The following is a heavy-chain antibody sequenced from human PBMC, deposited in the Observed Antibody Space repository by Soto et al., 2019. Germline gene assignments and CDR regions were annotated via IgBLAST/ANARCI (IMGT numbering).Heavy chain of an antibody. CDR1: GFTFSNAW. CDR2: IKSKVDGGTA. CDR3: TTLSYLYYDGMDV. V-gene: IGHV3-15*01. J-gene: IGHJ6*02. Sequence: PGGSLRLSCEASGFTFSNAWMNWVRQGPGKGLEWLGRIKSKVDGGTADYGAATKGRFSISRDDLKNMLYLQMNSLRPDDTAVYYCTTLSYLYYDGMDVWGQGTTGTVS. D-gene: IGHD2-2*01.